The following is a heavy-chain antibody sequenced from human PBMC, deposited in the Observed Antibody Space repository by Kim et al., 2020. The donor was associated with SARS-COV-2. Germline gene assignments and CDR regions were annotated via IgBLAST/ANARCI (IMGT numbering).Heavy chain of an antibody. D-gene: IGHD6-6*01. CDR3: AREKRGYSSSSALGY. V-gene: IGHV3-30*07. J-gene: IGHJ4*02. Sequence: DSVKGRFTISRDNSKNTLYLQMNSLRAEDTAVYYCAREKRGYSSSSALGYWGQGTLVTVSS.